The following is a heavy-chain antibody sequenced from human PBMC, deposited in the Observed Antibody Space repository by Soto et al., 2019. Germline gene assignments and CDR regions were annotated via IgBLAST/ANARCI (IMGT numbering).Heavy chain of an antibody. V-gene: IGHV1-18*01. CDR3: ARALPGYGMDV. Sequence: QVQLVQSGVEVREPGASVKVSCKAVRYIFTNYGVSWVRQAPGQGLEWMGWITTYNGNTEYAQKFQGRVTMTTDASTSTAYMELGSLRSDDTAIYYCARALPGYGMDVWGQGTTVTGSS. CDR2: ITTYNGNT. J-gene: IGHJ6*02. CDR1: RYIFTNYG.